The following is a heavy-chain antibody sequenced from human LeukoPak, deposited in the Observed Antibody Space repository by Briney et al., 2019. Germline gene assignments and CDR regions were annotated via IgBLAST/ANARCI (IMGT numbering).Heavy chain of an antibody. D-gene: IGHD3-3*01. CDR2: INHSGST. J-gene: IGHJ4*02. Sequence: SETLSLTCAVYGGSFSGYYWSWIRQPPGKGLEWIGEINHSGSTNYNPSLKSRVTISVDTSKNQFSLQLSSVTAADTAVYYCARDSSTNYDFWSGYPFTPDYWGQGTLVTVSS. V-gene: IGHV4-34*01. CDR1: GGSFSGYY. CDR3: ARDSSTNYDFWSGYPFTPDY.